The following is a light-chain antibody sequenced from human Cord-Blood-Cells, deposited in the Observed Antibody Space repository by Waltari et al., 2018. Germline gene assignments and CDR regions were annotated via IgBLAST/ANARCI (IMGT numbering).Light chain of an antibody. V-gene: IGKV1-39*01. J-gene: IGKJ1*01. CDR1: QSISSY. CDR2: AAS. Sequence: DIQMTQSPSSLSASVGDRVTITCRASQSISSYLNWYQQKPGKAPKLLIYAASSWQSGVPSRFSGSGSGTDFTLTISSLQPEDFATYYCRQSYSTPRTFGQGTKVEIK. CDR3: RQSYSTPRT.